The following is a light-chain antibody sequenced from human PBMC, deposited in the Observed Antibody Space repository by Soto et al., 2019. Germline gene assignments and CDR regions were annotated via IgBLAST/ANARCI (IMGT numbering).Light chain of an antibody. J-gene: IGLJ3*02. V-gene: IGLV2-8*01. CDR2: EVS. Sequence: QSALTQPPSASGSPGQSVTISCTGTSSDVGAYKYVSWYQQYPGKAPKLMIYEVSKRPSGVPDRFSGSKSGNTASLTVSGLQAEDEADYYCTSYVVCNIWVFGGGTKLTFL. CDR1: SSDVGAYKY. CDR3: TSYVVCNIWV.